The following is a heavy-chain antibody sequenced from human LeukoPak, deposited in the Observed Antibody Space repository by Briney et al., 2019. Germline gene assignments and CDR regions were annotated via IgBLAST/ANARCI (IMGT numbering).Heavy chain of an antibody. CDR2: IIPIFGTA. D-gene: IGHD3-22*01. V-gene: IGHV1-69*13. J-gene: IGHJ4*02. Sequence: ASVKVSCKASGGTFSSYAISWVRQAPGQGLEWMGGIIPIFGTANYAQKFQGRVTITADESTSTAYMELSSLRSEDTAVYYCASVAYYYDSSGYYLWGQGTLATVSS. CDR1: GGTFSSYA. CDR3: ASVAYYYDSSGYYL.